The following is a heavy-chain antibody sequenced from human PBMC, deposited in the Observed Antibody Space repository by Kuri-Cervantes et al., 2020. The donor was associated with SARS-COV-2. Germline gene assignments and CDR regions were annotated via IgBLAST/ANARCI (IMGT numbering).Heavy chain of an antibody. CDR1: GGSFNDYR. V-gene: IGHV4-34*01. J-gene: IGHJ4*02. CDR3: ARGVPGF. Sequence: SQTLSLTCAVYGGSFNDYRWSWVRHPPGTGLECIGDIKHSVSTNCNPSPKSLVTISVDTSKNQFSHKLTSVTAADTAVYYCARGVPGFWGPGTLVTVSS. CDR2: IKHSVST.